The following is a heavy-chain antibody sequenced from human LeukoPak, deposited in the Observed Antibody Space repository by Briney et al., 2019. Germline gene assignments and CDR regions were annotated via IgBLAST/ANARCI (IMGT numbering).Heavy chain of an antibody. Sequence: GGSLRLSCAASGFTFSSYGMHWVRQAPGKGLEWVAVISYDGSNKYYADSVKGRFTISRDNSKNTLYLQMNSLRAEDTAAYCCAKDGTWYDSSGYYPPTYYFDYWGQGTLVTVSS. CDR1: GFTFSSYG. CDR3: AKDGTWYDSSGYYPPTYYFDY. CDR2: ISYDGSNK. V-gene: IGHV3-30*18. D-gene: IGHD3-22*01. J-gene: IGHJ4*02.